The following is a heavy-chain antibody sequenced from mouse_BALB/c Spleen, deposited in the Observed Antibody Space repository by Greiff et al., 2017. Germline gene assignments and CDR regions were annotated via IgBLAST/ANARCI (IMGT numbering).Heavy chain of an antibody. CDR3: ADYYGSRTSAY. Sequence: EVKLQESGAELVKPGASVKLSCTASGFNIKDTYMHWVKQRPEQGLEWIGRIDPANGNTKYDPKFQGKATITADTSSNTAYLQLSSLTSEDTAVYYCADYYGSRTSAYWGQGTLVTVSA. CDR1: GFNIKDTY. D-gene: IGHD1-1*01. V-gene: IGHV14-3*02. J-gene: IGHJ3*01. CDR2: IDPANGNT.